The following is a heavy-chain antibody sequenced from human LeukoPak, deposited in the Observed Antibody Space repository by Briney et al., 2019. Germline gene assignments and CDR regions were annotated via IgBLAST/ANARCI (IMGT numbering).Heavy chain of an antibody. D-gene: IGHD5-18*01. Sequence: GGSLRLSCAASGFTFNYAWMSWVRQAPGKGLEWVGRIKSKTEGETTDYAAPVKGRFTISRDDSKNTLYLQMNSLKTEDTALYYCTTAPSGYAYMNGWHLDYWGQGALVTVSS. J-gene: IGHJ4*02. CDR2: IKSKTEGETT. CDR1: GFTFNYAW. V-gene: IGHV3-15*01. CDR3: TTAPSGYAYMNGWHLDY.